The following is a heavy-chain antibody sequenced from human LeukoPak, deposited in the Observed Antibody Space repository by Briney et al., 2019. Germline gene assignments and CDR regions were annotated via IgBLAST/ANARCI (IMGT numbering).Heavy chain of an antibody. CDR2: ISYDGSNK. V-gene: IGHV3-30-3*01. J-gene: IGHJ4*02. D-gene: IGHD6-13*01. CDR3: ARPSTQQQLVFRFDY. Sequence: GRSLRLSCAASGFTFSSYAMHWVRQAPGKGLEWVAVISYDGSNKYYADSVKGRFTISRDNSKNTLYLQMNSLRAEDTAVYYCARPSTQQQLVFRFDYWGQGTLVTVSS. CDR1: GFTFSSYA.